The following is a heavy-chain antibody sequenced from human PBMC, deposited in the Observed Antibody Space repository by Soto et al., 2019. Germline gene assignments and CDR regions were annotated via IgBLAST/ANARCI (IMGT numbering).Heavy chain of an antibody. CDR3: AREAVFGLTMHYYHYMDV. CDR1: GFSVSSNY. Sequence: EVQLVDSGGGLVQPGGSLRLSCAASGFSVSSNYMSWIRQAPEKGLEWVSVVYRSGDTNYADSVKGRFTISRDTSKNTLYLHMNGLRADDTAVYYCAREAVFGLTMHYYHYMDVWGKGTTVTVSS. CDR2: VYRSGDT. J-gene: IGHJ6*03. V-gene: IGHV3-66*01. D-gene: IGHD3-3*01.